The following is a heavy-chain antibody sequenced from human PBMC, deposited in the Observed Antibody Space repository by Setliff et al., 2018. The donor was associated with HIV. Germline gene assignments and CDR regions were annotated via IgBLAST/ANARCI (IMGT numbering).Heavy chain of an antibody. CDR3: AREFSGTRYRYFDS. Sequence: GGSLRLSCAASGFTFSSYSMNWVRQAPGKGLEWVSYISSSSTIYYADSVKGRFTLSRDNSKNTLYLQMNSLRAEDTAVYYCAREFSGTRYRYFDSWGQGTLVTVSS. CDR1: GFTFSSYS. CDR2: ISSSSTI. V-gene: IGHV3-48*01. D-gene: IGHD5-12*01. J-gene: IGHJ4*02.